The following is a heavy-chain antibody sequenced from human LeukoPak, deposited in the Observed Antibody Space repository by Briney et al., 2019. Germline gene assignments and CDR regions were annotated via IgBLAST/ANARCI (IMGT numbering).Heavy chain of an antibody. J-gene: IGHJ5*02. Sequence: GASVKVSCKVSGYTLTELSMHWVRQAPGKGLEWMGGFDPEDGETIYAQKFQGRVTMTEDTSTDTAYMELSSLRSGDTAVYYCAARYYYDSSGYYVNWFDPWGQGTLVTVSS. CDR1: GYTLTELS. CDR3: AARYYYDSSGYYVNWFDP. CDR2: FDPEDGET. D-gene: IGHD3-22*01. V-gene: IGHV1-24*01.